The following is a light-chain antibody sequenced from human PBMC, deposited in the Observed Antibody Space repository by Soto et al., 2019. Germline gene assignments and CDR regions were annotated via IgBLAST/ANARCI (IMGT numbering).Light chain of an antibody. Sequence: QSALTQPPSASGSPGQSVTISCTGTSSDVGGYNYVSWYQQYPGKAPKIMIYEVSERPSGVPVRFSGSKSGNTASLTVSGLQAEEEADYYCSSYAGTNNVVFGGGTKVTVL. CDR3: SSYAGTNNVV. V-gene: IGLV2-8*01. CDR2: EVS. CDR1: SSDVGGYNY. J-gene: IGLJ3*02.